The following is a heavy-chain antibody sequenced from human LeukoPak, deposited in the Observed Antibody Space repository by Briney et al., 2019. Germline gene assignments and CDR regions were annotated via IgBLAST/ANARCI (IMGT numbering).Heavy chain of an antibody. D-gene: IGHD3-22*01. CDR1: GFTFSSYA. CDR3: ARNSSGFKLGDAFDI. J-gene: IGHJ3*02. CDR2: INGGAYST. Sequence: GGSLRLSCAASGFTFSSYAMTWVRQAPGKGLEWISAINGGAYSTSYADSVKGRFTISRDNSKNTLYLQMNSLRAEDTAAYYCARNSSGFKLGDAFDIWGQGTLVTVSS. V-gene: IGHV3-23*01.